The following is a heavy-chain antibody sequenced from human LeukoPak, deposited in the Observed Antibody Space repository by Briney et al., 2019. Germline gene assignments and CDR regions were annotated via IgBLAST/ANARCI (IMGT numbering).Heavy chain of an antibody. V-gene: IGHV4-59*01. Sequence: KPSETLSLTCTVSGGSISSYYWSWIRQPPGKGLEWIGYIYYGGSTNYNPSLKSRVTISVDTSKNQFSLKLSSVTAADTAVYYCARTIAVAGLHDAFDIWGQGTMVTVSS. J-gene: IGHJ3*02. CDR2: IYYGGST. D-gene: IGHD6-19*01. CDR3: ARTIAVAGLHDAFDI. CDR1: GGSISSYY.